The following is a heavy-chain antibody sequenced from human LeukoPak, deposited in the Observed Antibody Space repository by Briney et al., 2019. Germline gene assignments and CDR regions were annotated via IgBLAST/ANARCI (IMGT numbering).Heavy chain of an antibody. V-gene: IGHV4-34*01. CDR1: GGSFSGYY. CDR2: INHSGST. Sequence: SETLSLTCAVYGGSFSGYYWSWIRQPPGKGLEWIGEINHSGSTNYNPSLKSRVTISVDKSKNQFSLKLSSVTAADTAVYYCARYEVAVAGRRFDPWGQGTLVTVSS. CDR3: ARYEVAVAGRRFDP. J-gene: IGHJ5*02. D-gene: IGHD6-19*01.